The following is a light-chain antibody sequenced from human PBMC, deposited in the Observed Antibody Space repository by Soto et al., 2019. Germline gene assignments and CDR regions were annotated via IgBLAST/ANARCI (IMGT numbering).Light chain of an antibody. CDR1: SSDVGSYNY. CDR3: SSYTTSSTHVV. V-gene: IGLV2-14*01. CDR2: DVS. Sequence: QSALTQPASVSGSPGQSIPISCTGTSSDVGSYNYVSWYQQYPGKAPKFMIYDVSKRPSGVCYRFSGSNSGNTASLTISGLQADDEADYYCSSYTTSSTHVVFGGGTQLTVL. J-gene: IGLJ2*01.